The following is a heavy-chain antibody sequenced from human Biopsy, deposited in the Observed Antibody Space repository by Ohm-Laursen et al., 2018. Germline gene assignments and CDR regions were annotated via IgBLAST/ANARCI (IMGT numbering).Heavy chain of an antibody. CDR2: IYYTGST. V-gene: IGHV4-59*08. J-gene: IGHJ4*02. D-gene: IGHD3-16*01. Sequence: TLSLTCTVSGGSINSYYWSWIRQPPGKGLEWIGYIYYTGSTNYSPSLESRVIMSVDTSKNQFSLRLSSVTAADTAVYYCARRDYRNGFKFDFWGQGTLVTVS. CDR1: GGSINSYY. CDR3: ARRDYRNGFKFDF.